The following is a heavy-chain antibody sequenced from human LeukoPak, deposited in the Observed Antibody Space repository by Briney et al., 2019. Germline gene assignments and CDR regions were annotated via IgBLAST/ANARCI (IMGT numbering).Heavy chain of an antibody. CDR3: ASAEDQQLVPFDY. J-gene: IGHJ4*02. D-gene: IGHD6-13*01. V-gene: IGHV1-18*01. CDR2: ISAYNGNT. CDR1: GYTFTSYG. Sequence: ASVKVSCKASGYTFTSYGISWVRQAPGQGLEWMGCISAYNGNTNYARKLQGRVTMTTDTSTSTAYMELRNLRSDDTAVYYCASAEDQQLVPFDYWGQGTLVTVSS.